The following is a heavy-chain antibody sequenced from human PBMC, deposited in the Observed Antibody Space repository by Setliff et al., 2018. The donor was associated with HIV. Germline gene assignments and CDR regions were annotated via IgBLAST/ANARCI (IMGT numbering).Heavy chain of an antibody. CDR1: GFTFSSYT. CDR2: ISSSGSSI. V-gene: IGHV3-48*04. J-gene: IGHJ4*02. D-gene: IGHD3-22*01. Sequence: ETLSLSCAASGFTFSSYTMNWVRQAPGKGLEWISYISSSGSSIYLANSVKGRFIISRDNAKNALYLQMNSLRAEDTAVYYCARDWGEHYDSSGFSSRGQGTLVTVSS. CDR3: ARDWGEHYDSSGFSS.